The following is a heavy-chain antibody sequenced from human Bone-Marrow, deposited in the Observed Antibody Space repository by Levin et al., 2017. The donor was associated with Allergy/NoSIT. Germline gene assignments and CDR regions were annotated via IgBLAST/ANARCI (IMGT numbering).Heavy chain of an antibody. Sequence: SETLSLTCTVSGGSFSSGGYYWSWIRQHPGKGLEWIGYIYYSGSTYYNPSLKSRVTISVDTSKNQFSLKLSSVTAADTAVYYCASVVVKPYYYGSGSYQSGYFQHWGQGTLVTVSS. J-gene: IGHJ1*01. CDR2: IYYSGST. CDR3: ASVVVKPYYYGSGSYQSGYFQH. CDR1: GGSFSSGGYY. D-gene: IGHD3-10*01. V-gene: IGHV4-31*03.